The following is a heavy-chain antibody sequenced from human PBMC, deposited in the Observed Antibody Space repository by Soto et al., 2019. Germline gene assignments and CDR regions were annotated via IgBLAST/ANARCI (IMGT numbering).Heavy chain of an antibody. V-gene: IGHV4-59*01. J-gene: IGHJ4*02. CDR1: GGSISDYY. CDR3: AREVRDGTTWYFDY. D-gene: IGHD2-21*01. CDR2: VHYSGST. Sequence: TSETLSLTCTVSGGSISDYYWSWMRQPPGKGLEWIGYVHYSGSTNYNPSFHTRVTISVDKSKNQFALKLTSVTAADTAVYYCAREVRDGTTWYFDYWGQGTLVTVSS.